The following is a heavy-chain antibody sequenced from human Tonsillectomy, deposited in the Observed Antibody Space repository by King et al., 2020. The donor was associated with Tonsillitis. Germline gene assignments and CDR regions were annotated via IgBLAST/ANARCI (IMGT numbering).Heavy chain of an antibody. CDR1: GYTFTSYY. CDR2: INPSGGST. J-gene: IGHJ4*02. D-gene: IGHD2-15*01. Sequence: QLVQSGAEVKKPGASVKVSCKASGYTFTSYYMHWVRQAPGQGLEWMGIINPSGGSTSYAQKFQGRVTMTRDTSTSTVYLELSSLRAEDTAVYYCARDRGRPKYCRGGSCYPGFDYWGQGTLVTVSS. CDR3: ARDRGRPKYCRGGSCYPGFDY. V-gene: IGHV1-46*01.